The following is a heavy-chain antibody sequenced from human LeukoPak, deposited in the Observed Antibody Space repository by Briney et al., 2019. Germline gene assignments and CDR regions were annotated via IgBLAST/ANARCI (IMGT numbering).Heavy chain of an antibody. V-gene: IGHV3-74*01. CDR1: GFTFSSYW. CDR3: ARDTLTNY. Sequence: GGSLRLSCAASGFTFSSYWMHWVRQAPGKGLVWFSRINSDGNSTRYADSVKGRFTISRDNAKNTLYLQMNGLRAEDTAVYYCARDTLTNYWGQGTLVTVSP. CDR2: INSDGNST. J-gene: IGHJ4*02. D-gene: IGHD3-9*01.